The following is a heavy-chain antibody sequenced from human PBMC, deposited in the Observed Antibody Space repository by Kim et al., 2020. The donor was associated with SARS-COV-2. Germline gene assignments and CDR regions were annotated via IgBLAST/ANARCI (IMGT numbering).Heavy chain of an antibody. Sequence: ASVKVSCKASGYTFTNHAMHWVRQAPGQSLEWLGWINTGNGYTKYSQDFQGRVSITRDTSATTGYMELTSLRFEDTAMYYCARGGDQENWHYGHFYYNMDVWGHGTTVTVSS. CDR1: GYTFTNHA. CDR2: INTGNGYT. V-gene: IGHV1-3*04. D-gene: IGHD1-7*01. J-gene: IGHJ6*02. CDR3: ARGGDQENWHYGHFYYNMDV.